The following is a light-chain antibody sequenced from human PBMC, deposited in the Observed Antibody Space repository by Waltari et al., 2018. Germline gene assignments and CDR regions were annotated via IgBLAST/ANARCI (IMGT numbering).Light chain of an antibody. CDR1: SSDVGAYNY. V-gene: IGLV2-14*03. CDR3: SSYTSSITYV. CDR2: DFS. J-gene: IGLJ1*01. Sequence: QSALTQPASVSGSPGQSITISCTGTSSDVGAYNYVSWYQQHPGKAPQPMIYDFSNRPPGVSNRFSGSKSGNTAFLTISGLQAEDEADYYCSSYTSSITYVFGTGTEVTVL.